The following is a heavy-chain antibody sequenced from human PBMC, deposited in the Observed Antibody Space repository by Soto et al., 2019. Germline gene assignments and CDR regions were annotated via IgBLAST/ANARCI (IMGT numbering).Heavy chain of an antibody. V-gene: IGHV4-61*08. J-gene: IGHJ2*01. Sequence: QVQLQESGPGLVKPSETLSLTCTVSVSGGSVSTGVHYWSWIRQPPGKGLEWIGYIYYSGSTNYNPALKSRVTISVDTSKNQFSLKLTAVTAADTAVYYCARGYYTSWYWFDRWGRGTLVTVSS. D-gene: IGHD6-13*01. CDR1: GGSVSTGVHY. CDR3: ARGYYTSWYWFDR. CDR2: IYYSGST.